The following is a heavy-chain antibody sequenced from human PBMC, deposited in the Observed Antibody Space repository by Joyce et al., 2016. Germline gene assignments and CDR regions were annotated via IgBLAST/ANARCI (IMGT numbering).Heavy chain of an antibody. CDR2: IYYSGST. CDR1: GGSISIHY. V-gene: IGHV4-59*11. J-gene: IGHJ6*02. Sequence: QVQLQESGPGLVKPSETLSLTCTVSGGSISIHYWSWIRQPPGKRLEWMGYIYYSGSTNYNPSLKSRFTISVDTSKNQFSLKLRSVSAADTAVYYCARGLGTPYGMDVWGQGTTVTVSS. D-gene: IGHD7-27*01. CDR3: ARGLGTPYGMDV.